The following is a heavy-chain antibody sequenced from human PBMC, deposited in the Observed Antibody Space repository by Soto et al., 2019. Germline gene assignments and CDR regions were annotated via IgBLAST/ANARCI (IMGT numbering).Heavy chain of an antibody. J-gene: IGHJ3*02. V-gene: IGHV5-51*01. CDR1: GYSFTSYW. CDR3: ARRGCSGGSCYLIPDAFDI. Sequence: GESLKISCKGSGYSFTSYWIGWVRQMPGKGLEWMGIIYPGDSDTRYSPSFQGQVTISADKSISTAYLQWSSLKASDTATYYCARRGCSGGSCYLIPDAFDIWGQGTMVTVSS. D-gene: IGHD2-15*01. CDR2: IYPGDSDT.